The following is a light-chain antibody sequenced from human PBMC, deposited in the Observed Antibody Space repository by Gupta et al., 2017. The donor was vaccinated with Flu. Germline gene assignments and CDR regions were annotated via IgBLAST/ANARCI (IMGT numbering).Light chain of an antibody. V-gene: IGKV3D-15*01. CDR3: QQDYALNS. CDR2: DAS. CDR1: QSVSSN. J-gene: IGKJ4*01. Sequence: SPAHMSVSKGERPTRSCRDSQSVSSNLEWYQQRPGQAPRLIINDASNSAIDTPDGFCGSGYGKDFTLTSSRRQYEDFALYCGQQDYALNSFGGGTTVAIK.